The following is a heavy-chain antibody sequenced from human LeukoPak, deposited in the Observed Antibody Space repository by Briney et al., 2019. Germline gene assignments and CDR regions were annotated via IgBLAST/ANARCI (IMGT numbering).Heavy chain of an antibody. CDR3: AKGGSGSYPFDY. V-gene: IGHV3-23*01. CDR2: ISGSGGST. Sequence: PGGTLRLSCVGSGFSFSSYGMTWVRQAPGKGLEWVSAISGSGGSTYYADSVKGRFTISRDNSKNTLYLQMNSLRAEDTAVYYCAKGGSGSYPFDYWGQGTLVTVSS. J-gene: IGHJ4*02. D-gene: IGHD1-26*01. CDR1: GFSFSSYG.